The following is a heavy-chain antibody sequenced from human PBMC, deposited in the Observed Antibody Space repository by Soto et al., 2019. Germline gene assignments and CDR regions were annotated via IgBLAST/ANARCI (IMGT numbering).Heavy chain of an antibody. CDR2: IWYDGSNK. V-gene: IGHV3-33*01. CDR1: GFTFSSYG. J-gene: IGHJ3*02. CDR3: ARGGTSSSPSVDAFDI. D-gene: IGHD6-13*01. Sequence: PGGSLRLSCAASGFTFSSYGMHWVRQAPGKGLEWVAVIWYDGSNKYYADSVKGRFTISRDNSKNTLYLQMNSLRAEDTAVYYYARGGTSSSPSVDAFDIWGQGTMVTVSS.